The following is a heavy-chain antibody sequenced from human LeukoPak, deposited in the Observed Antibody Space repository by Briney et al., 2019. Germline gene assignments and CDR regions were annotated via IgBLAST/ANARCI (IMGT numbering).Heavy chain of an antibody. CDR1: GGSISSYY. V-gene: IGHV4-59*08. D-gene: IGHD2-15*01. J-gene: IGHJ4*02. CDR3: ASCSGGSCYSGFDY. CDR2: IYYSGST. Sequence: PSETLPLTCTVSGGSISSYYWSWIRQPPGKGLEWIGYIYYSGSTNYNPSLKSRVTISVDTSKNQFSLKLSSVTAADTAVYYCASCSGGSCYSGFDYWGQGTLVTDSS.